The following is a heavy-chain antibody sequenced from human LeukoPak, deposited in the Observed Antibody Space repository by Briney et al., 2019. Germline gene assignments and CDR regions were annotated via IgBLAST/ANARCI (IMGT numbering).Heavy chain of an antibody. D-gene: IGHD5-18*01. V-gene: IGHV7-4-1*02. CDR2: INTNTGNP. J-gene: IGHJ4*02. Sequence: ASVKVSCKASGYTFTSYAMNWVRQAPGQGLEWMGWINTNTGNPTYAQGFTGRFVFSLDTSVSTAYLQISSLKAEDTAVYYCARDSANTATALLFDYWGQGTLVTVSS. CDR1: GYTFTSYA. CDR3: ARDSANTATALLFDY.